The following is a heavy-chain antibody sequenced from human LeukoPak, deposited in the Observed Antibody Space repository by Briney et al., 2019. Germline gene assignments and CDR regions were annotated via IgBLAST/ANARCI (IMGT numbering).Heavy chain of an antibody. CDR1: GFTFSTYG. CDR2: IWYDGSNK. J-gene: IGHJ6*03. Sequence: GGSLRLSCAASGFTFSTYGMHWVRQVPGKGLEWVAVIWYDGSNKYYADSVEGRFTLSRDNSNNTVYLQMNSLAAEDTAVYYCARDRRYDYYMDVWSKGTTVTVSS. CDR3: ARDRRYDYYMDV. V-gene: IGHV3-33*01. D-gene: IGHD2-15*01.